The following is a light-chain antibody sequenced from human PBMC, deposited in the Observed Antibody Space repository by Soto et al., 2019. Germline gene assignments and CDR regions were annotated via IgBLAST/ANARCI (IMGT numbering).Light chain of an antibody. CDR1: SSDIGNYDL. CDR3: CSFAGSDTPYL. CDR2: EGT. V-gene: IGLV2-23*01. Sequence: QSALAQPASVSGSPGQSITISCTGTSSDIGNYDLVSWYQQVPGKAPRLIIYEGTKRPSGISDRFSGSKSGNTASLTVSGLQSEDEAYYFCCSFAGSDTPYLFGSGTKVTVL. J-gene: IGLJ1*01.